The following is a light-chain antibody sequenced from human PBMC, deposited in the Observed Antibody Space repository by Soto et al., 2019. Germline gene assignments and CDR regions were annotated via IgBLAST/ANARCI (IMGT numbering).Light chain of an antibody. CDR3: RQYASSPHT. CDR2: GAS. V-gene: IGKV3-20*01. CDR1: QSVSSSY. J-gene: IGKJ4*01. Sequence: EIVLTQSTGTLSLSPGERATLSCRASQSVSSSYLAWYQQKPGQAPRLLIYGASSRATGITDRFSGSRSGTAFPLTISTLEPEDLAVYYCRQYASSPHTFGGRTKMAFK.